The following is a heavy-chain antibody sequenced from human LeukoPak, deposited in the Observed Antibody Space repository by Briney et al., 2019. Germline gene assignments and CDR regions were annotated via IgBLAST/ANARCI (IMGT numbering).Heavy chain of an antibody. CDR2: INHAGST. J-gene: IGHJ6*03. CDR3: ARGEVGATSTNYYYYYMDV. Sequence: KPSETLSLTCAVYGGSFSSYFWTWIRQPPGTGLEWIGEINHAGSTNYNPSLKSRVTISVDTSKNQFSLKLSSVTAADTAVYYCARGEVGATSTNYYYYYMDVWGKGTTVTVSS. CDR1: GGSFSSYF. V-gene: IGHV4-34*01. D-gene: IGHD1-26*01.